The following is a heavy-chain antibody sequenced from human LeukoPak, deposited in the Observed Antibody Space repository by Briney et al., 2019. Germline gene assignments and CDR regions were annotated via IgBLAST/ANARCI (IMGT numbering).Heavy chain of an antibody. CDR3: AVGYQAGMDV. J-gene: IGHJ6*02. D-gene: IGHD5-12*01. CDR1: GGSFSGYY. V-gene: IGHV4-34*01. CDR2: INHSGST. Sequence: KSSETLSLTCAVYGGSFSGYYWSWIRLPPGKGLEWIGEINHSGSTNYNPSLKSRVTISVDTSKNQFSLKLSSVTAADTAVYYCAVGYQAGMDVWGQGTTVTVSS.